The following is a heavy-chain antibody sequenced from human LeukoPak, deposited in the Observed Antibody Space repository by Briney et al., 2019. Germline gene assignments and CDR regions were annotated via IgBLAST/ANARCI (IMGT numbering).Heavy chain of an antibody. Sequence: SETLSLTCTVSGGSISSYYWSWIRQPAGKGLEWIGRIYTSGSTNYNPSLKSRVTTSVDTSKNQFSLKLSSVTAADTAVYYCARRKGYCSSTSCLRYYYYYMDVWGKGTTVTISS. J-gene: IGHJ6*03. CDR3: ARRKGYCSSTSCLRYYYYYMDV. D-gene: IGHD2-2*01. V-gene: IGHV4-4*07. CDR1: GGSISSYY. CDR2: IYTSGST.